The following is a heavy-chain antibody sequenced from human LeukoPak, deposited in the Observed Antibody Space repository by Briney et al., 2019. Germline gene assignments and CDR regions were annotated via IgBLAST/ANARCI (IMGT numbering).Heavy chain of an antibody. CDR1: GGSISNYY. D-gene: IGHD2-15*01. CDR2: IYYTGST. CDR3: ARVPRAINCSGGSCSYYYMDV. V-gene: IGHV4-59*01. Sequence: PSETLSLTCTVSGGSISNYYWNWLRQPPGKGLEWIGYIYYTGSTNYNPSLKSRVTISVDTSKNQFSLKLSSVTAADTAVYYCARVPRAINCSGGSCSYYYMDVWGKGTTVTVSS. J-gene: IGHJ6*03.